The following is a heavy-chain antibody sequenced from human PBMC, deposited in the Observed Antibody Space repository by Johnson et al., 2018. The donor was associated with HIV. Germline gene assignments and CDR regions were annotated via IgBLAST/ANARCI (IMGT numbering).Heavy chain of an antibody. Sequence: MQLVESGGGLVQPGGSLRLSCAASGFTFSDYYMSWIRQAPGKGLEWVSAIGTAGDTYYPGSVKGRFTISRENAKDSLYLQMNSLRAGDTAVYYCARIAARGAFDIWGQGTMVTVSS. V-gene: IGHV3-13*01. CDR3: ARIAARGAFDI. CDR2: IGTAGDT. J-gene: IGHJ3*02. D-gene: IGHD6-13*01. CDR1: GFTFSDYY.